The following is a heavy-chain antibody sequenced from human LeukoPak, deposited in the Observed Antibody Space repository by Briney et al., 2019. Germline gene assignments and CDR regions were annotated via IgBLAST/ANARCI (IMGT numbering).Heavy chain of an antibody. CDR3: AREIVGTSFSSFYFDY. CDR2: THFRSKWYY. J-gene: IGHJ4*02. CDR1: GDIVSRTGPA. Sequence: SQTLSLTCALSGDIVSRTGPAWNWIRQSPSRGLEWLGRTHFRSKWYYDYALSVESRITIKVDTAKNQFSLQMESVVPEDTAIYYCAREIVGTSFSSFYFDYWGQGTLVTVSS. V-gene: IGHV6-1*01. D-gene: IGHD1-26*01.